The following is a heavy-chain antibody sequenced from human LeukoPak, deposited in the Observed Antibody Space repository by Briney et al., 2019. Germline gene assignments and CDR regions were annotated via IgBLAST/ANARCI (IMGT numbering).Heavy chain of an antibody. CDR3: ARDLDTMVRGVIITVYFQH. D-gene: IGHD3-10*01. CDR2: IYSGGST. Sequence: PGGSLRLSCAASGFTVSSIYMSWVRQAPGKGLEWVSVIYSGGSTYYADSVKGRFTISRDNSKNTLYLQMNSLRAEDTAVYYCARDLDTMVRGVIITVYFQHWGQGTLVTVSS. J-gene: IGHJ1*01. V-gene: IGHV3-66*01. CDR1: GFTVSSIY.